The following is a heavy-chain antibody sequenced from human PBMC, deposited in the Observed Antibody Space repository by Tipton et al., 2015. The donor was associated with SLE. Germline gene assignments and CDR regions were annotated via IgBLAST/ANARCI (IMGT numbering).Heavy chain of an antibody. CDR3: ARSSPLQVYDY. V-gene: IGHV4-39*07. D-gene: IGHD6-6*01. CDR2: VFYTAGT. CDR1: GDSTRSTEYY. J-gene: IGHJ4*02. Sequence: TLSLTCTVSGDSTRSTEYYWGWVRQAPGKGLEWIGNVFYTAGTYYNPSLKSRVTVSIDTARNEFSLKMKSVTPADTAVYYCARSSPLQVYDYWGQGTLVTVSS.